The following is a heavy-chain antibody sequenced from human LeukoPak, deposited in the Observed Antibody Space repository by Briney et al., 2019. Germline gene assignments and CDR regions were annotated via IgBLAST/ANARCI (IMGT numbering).Heavy chain of an antibody. CDR2: TYYRSKWYN. Sequence: SQTLSLTCAISGDSVSSNSAAWNWIRQSPSRGLEWLGRTYYRSKWYNDYAVSVKSRITINPDTSKNQFPLQLNSVTPEDTAVYYCARDPSSGWPIVDAFDIWGQGTMVTVSS. V-gene: IGHV6-1*01. CDR1: GDSVSSNSAA. D-gene: IGHD6-19*01. CDR3: ARDPSSGWPIVDAFDI. J-gene: IGHJ3*02.